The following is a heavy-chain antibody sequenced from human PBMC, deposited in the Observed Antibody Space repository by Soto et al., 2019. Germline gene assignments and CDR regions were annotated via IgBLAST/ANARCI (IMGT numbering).Heavy chain of an antibody. D-gene: IGHD3-3*01. Sequence: GESLKISCAASGFTFSSYAMSWVRQAPGKGLEWVSAISGSGGSTYYADSVKGRFTISRDNSKNTLYLQMNSLRAEDTAVYYCAKSPWSGYYTGFSYWGQGTLVTVSS. CDR3: AKSPWSGYYTGFSY. CDR2: ISGSGGST. J-gene: IGHJ4*02. V-gene: IGHV3-23*01. CDR1: GFTFSSYA.